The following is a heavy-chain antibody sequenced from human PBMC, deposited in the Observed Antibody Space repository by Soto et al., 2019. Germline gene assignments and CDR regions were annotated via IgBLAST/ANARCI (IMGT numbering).Heavy chain of an antibody. V-gene: IGHV1-3*01. CDR2: INAGNGNT. Sequence: ASVKVSCKASGYTFTSYAMHWVRQAPGQRLKWMGWINAGNGNTKYSQKFQGRVTITRDTSASTAYMELSSLRSEDTAVYYCARTYCSGGSCYSGYYYYYGMDVWGQGTTVTVSS. CDR1: GYTFTSYA. D-gene: IGHD2-15*01. J-gene: IGHJ6*02. CDR3: ARTYCSGGSCYSGYYYYYGMDV.